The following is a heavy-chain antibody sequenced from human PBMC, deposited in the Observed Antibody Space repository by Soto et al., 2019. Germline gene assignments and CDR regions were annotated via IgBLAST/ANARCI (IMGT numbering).Heavy chain of an antibody. CDR3: ARQRTAVVTQAYFDV. CDR2: IYYSVRT. J-gene: IGHJ4*02. D-gene: IGHD2-21*02. Sequence: PSEILSVTFNVTGDSMSSRSYYWGWNRQPKGKGLEWIGSIYYSVRTYNNPSLRSRVSMSIDTSKDQFSLKLKSVTAADTALYFCARQRTAVVTQAYFDVWGPGSLVSDS. CDR1: GDSMSSRSYY. V-gene: IGHV4-39*01.